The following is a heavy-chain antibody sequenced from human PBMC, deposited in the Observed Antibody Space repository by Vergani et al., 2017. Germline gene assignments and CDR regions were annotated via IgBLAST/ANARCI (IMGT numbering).Heavy chain of an antibody. Sequence: EVQLVESGGGLVQPGGSLRLSCAASGFTFSSYWMHWVRQAPGKGLVWVSRINSDGSSTSYADSVKGRFTISRDNAKNSLYLQMNSLRAEDTAVYYCARDKRQVVRGGYYFDYWGQGTLVTVSS. D-gene: IGHD3-10*01. CDR2: INSDGSST. J-gene: IGHJ4*02. CDR3: ARDKRQVVRGGYYFDY. V-gene: IGHV3-74*01. CDR1: GFTFSSYW.